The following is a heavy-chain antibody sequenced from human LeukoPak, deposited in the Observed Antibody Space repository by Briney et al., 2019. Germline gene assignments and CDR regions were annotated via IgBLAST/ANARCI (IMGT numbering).Heavy chain of an antibody. V-gene: IGHV4-34*01. CDR1: GGSFSGYY. CDR3: ARGVRGVIITNWFDP. Sequence: SETLSLTCAVYGGSFSGYYWSWIRQPPGKGLGWIGEINHSGSTNYNPSLKSRVTISVDTSKNQFSLKLSSVTAADTAVYYCARGVRGVIITNWFDPWGQGTLVTVSS. J-gene: IGHJ5*02. D-gene: IGHD3-10*01. CDR2: INHSGST.